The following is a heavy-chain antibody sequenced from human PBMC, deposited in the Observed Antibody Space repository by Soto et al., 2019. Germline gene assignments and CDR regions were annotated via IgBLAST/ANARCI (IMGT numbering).Heavy chain of an antibody. V-gene: IGHV4-59*01. CDR3: ARDLWGYCGTDCYPLDV. D-gene: IGHD2-21*02. J-gene: IGHJ6*02. Sequence: ETLSLTCTVSGGSISRYYWSWIRQPPGKGLEWIGYMYNTGSTVYNPSFKSRVTISVDTSKNQFSLKLNSVTAADTAVYYCARDLWGYCGTDCYPLDVWGQGTTVTVS. CDR1: GGSISRYY. CDR2: MYNTGST.